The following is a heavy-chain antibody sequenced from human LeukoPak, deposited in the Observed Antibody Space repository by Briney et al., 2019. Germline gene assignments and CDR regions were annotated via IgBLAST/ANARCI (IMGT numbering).Heavy chain of an antibody. D-gene: IGHD4-11*01. J-gene: IGHJ4*02. Sequence: ASVKVSCKTSGYTFTGYYLHWVRQAPGQGLEWMGWINPNSGATNYAQKFQGRVTMTRDTPITTAYMELSRLRSDDTAVYYCARAHMTTVTLGDYWGQGTLVTVSS. CDR3: ARAHMTTVTLGDY. CDR2: INPNSGAT. V-gene: IGHV1-2*02. CDR1: GYTFTGYY.